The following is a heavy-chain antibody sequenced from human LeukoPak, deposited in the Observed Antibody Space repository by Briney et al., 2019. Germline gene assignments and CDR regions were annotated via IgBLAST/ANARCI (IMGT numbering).Heavy chain of an antibody. CDR3: ARGGGPYTGNYYYGMDV. CDR2: IYYSGST. D-gene: IGHD3-16*01. V-gene: IGHV4-59*01. J-gene: IGHJ6*04. CDR1: GGSISSYY. Sequence: SETLSLTCTVSGGSISSYYWSWIRQPPGKGLEWIGYIYYSGSTNYNPSLKSRVTISVDTSKNQFSLKLSSVPAADTAVYYCARGGGPYTGNYYYGMDVWGKGTTVTVSS.